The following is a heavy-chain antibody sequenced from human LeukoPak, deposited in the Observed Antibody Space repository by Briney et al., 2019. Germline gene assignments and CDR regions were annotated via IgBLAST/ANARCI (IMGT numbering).Heavy chain of an antibody. CDR1: GGSISSSSYY. J-gene: IGHJ3*02. D-gene: IGHD2-2*01. CDR3: ARPSGYCSSTSCGAPDAFDI. V-gene: IGHV4-39*01. CDR2: IYYSGST. Sequence: SETLSRTYTVSGGSISSSSYYWGWIRQPPGKGLEWIGSIYYSGSTYYNPSLKSRVTISVDTSKNQFSLKLSSVTAADTAVYYCARPSGYCSSTSCGAPDAFDIWGQGTMVTVSS.